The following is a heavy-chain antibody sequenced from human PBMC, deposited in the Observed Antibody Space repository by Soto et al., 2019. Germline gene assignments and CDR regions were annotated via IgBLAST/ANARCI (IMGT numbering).Heavy chain of an antibody. CDR3: TRHEGGAAADRPLDY. D-gene: IGHD6-13*01. CDR1: GGSIRSSTYY. J-gene: IGHJ4*02. Sequence: SETLSLTCTVSGGSIRSSTYYWGWIRQPPGKGLEWIGSIYYSGSTHNTPSLKSRVTMSVHTYTNQFSLKLNSVTAADTAVYYCTRHEGGAAADRPLDYWGQGTLVTVSS. V-gene: IGHV4-39*01. CDR2: IYYSGST.